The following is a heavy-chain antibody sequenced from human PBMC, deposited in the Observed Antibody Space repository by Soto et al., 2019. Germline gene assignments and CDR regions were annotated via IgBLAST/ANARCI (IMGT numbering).Heavy chain of an antibody. J-gene: IGHJ5*02. CDR1: GDSVSSNSAV. CDR3: ARLVGNSWLDH. V-gene: IGHV6-1*01. Sequence: QVQLQQSGPGLVKPSQTLSLTCAISGDSVSSNSAVWHWIRQSPSRGLEWLGRTYYRSIWQTEYAVSVQSRMTIHPDASKNQCSLQLNSVTPADTAMYYCARLVGNSWLDHWGQGTLVTVSS. D-gene: IGHD6-6*01. CDR2: TYYRSIWQT.